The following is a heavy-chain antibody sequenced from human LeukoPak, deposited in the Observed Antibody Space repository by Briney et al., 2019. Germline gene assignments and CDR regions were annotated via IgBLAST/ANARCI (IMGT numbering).Heavy chain of an antibody. J-gene: IGHJ4*02. Sequence: GGSLRLSCAASGFTFSNLDMHWVRQAAGKGLEWVSGIATNGVTFYAPSVRGRFTMSRDNAQDSSFLQMNSLRAGDTALYYCVRGGEPGFDYWGQGILVTVSS. CDR2: IATNGVT. CDR1: GFTFSNLD. V-gene: IGHV3-13*01. D-gene: IGHD3-16*01. CDR3: VRGGEPGFDY.